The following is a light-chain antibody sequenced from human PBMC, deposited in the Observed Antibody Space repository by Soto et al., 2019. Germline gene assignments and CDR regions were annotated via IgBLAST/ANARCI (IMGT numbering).Light chain of an antibody. CDR1: SSNIGSDI. J-gene: IGLJ3*02. CDR2: SNT. V-gene: IGLV1-44*01. CDR3: AAWDGSLNGWV. Sequence: QSVLTQPPSASGTPGQRVTISCSGSSSNIGSDIVNWYQQLPGTAPKLLIYSNTQRPSGVPDRFSGSKSGTSASLAISGLQSEDEADYYCAAWDGSLNGWVFGGGTQLTVL.